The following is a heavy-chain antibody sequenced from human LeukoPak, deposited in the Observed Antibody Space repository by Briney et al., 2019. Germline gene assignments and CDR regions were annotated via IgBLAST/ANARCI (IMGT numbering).Heavy chain of an antibody. J-gene: IGHJ4*02. CDR3: ARYHCSSTSCYSEVSFDY. V-gene: IGHV3-7*01. CDR1: GFTFSSYW. Sequence: GGSLRLSCAASGFTFSSYWMSWVRQAPGKGLEWVAIIKQDGSEKYYVDSVKGRFTISRGNSRSTLYLQMNSLRAEDTAVYYCARYHCSSTSCYSEVSFDYWGQGTLVTVSS. D-gene: IGHD2-2*01. CDR2: IKQDGSEK.